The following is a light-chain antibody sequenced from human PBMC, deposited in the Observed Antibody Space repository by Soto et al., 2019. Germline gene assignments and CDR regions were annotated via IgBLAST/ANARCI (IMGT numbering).Light chain of an antibody. V-gene: IGKV3-20*01. CDR1: ESVSRNY. CDR3: QYCGTSRT. Sequence: EIVLTQSPGTLSLSPGERATLSCRASESVSRNYIAWYQQKPGQAPRLLIFATSNTATGIPDRFGGSGSETEFTLTISGLEREDSAVYYCQYCGTSRTLGQGTKVEI. J-gene: IGKJ1*01. CDR2: ATS.